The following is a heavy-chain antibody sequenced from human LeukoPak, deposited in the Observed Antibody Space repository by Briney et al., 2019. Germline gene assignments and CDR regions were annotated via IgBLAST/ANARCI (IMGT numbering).Heavy chain of an antibody. J-gene: IGHJ4*02. CDR3: ARALYNEGADY. Sequence: SETLSLTCTVSGGSISSSSYYWGWIRQPPGKGLEWIGEIYHSGSTNYNPSLKSRVTISVDKSKNQFSLKLSSVTAADTAVYYCARALYNEGADYWGQGTLVTVSS. CDR2: IYHSGST. D-gene: IGHD1-14*01. V-gene: IGHV4-39*07. CDR1: GGSISSSSYY.